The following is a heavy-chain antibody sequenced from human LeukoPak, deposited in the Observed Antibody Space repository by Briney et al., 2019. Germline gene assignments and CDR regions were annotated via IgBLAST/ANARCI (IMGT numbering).Heavy chain of an antibody. Sequence: SETLSLTCTVSGGSISSSSCYWGWIRQPPGKGLEWTGSIYYSGSTYYNPSLKSRVTISVDTSKNQFSLKLSSVTAADTAVYYCARRTDWKGGMDVWGQGTTVTVSS. V-gene: IGHV4-39*07. D-gene: IGHD1-1*01. CDR1: GGSISSSSCY. J-gene: IGHJ6*02. CDR2: IYYSGST. CDR3: ARRTDWKGGMDV.